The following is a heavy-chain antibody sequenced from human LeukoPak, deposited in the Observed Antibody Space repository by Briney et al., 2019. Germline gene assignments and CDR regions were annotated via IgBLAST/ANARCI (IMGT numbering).Heavy chain of an antibody. V-gene: IGHV3-30*04. CDR3: ARNLGVGSGSLDY. J-gene: IGHJ4*02. CDR1: GFTLSSYA. D-gene: IGHD6-19*01. Sequence: GGSLSLSCAASGFTLSSYAMHWPRQAPGKGLEWVAVISYDGSNKYYAESVKGRFTISRDNSKNTMYLQMYSLRAEDTAVYYCARNLGVGSGSLDYWGQGTLVTVSS. CDR2: ISYDGSNK.